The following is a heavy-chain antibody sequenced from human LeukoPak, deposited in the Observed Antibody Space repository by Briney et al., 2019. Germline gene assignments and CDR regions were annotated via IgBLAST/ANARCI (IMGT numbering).Heavy chain of an antibody. Sequence: PGGSLRLSCAASGFTFSSYWMSWVRQAPGKGLEWVAHTKHDGSEKYYVDSVKGRFTISRDNAQNSLHLQMSSLRVEDTALYYCARLITSEAGRGMDVWGQGTTVTVSS. J-gene: IGHJ6*02. CDR2: TKHDGSEK. D-gene: IGHD1-14*01. CDR1: GFTFSSYW. V-gene: IGHV3-7*01. CDR3: ARLITSEAGRGMDV.